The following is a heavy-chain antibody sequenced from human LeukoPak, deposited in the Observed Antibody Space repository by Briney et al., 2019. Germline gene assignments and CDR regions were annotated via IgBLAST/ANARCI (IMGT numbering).Heavy chain of an antibody. J-gene: IGHJ4*02. CDR1: GFTFSSYA. CDR3: ARDGVRAAAGLDY. CDR2: ISGSGGST. V-gene: IGHV3-23*01. Sequence: GGSLRLSCAASGFTFSSYAMSWVRQAPGKGLEWVSAISGSGGSTYYADSVKGRFTISRDNSKNTLYLQVNSLRAEDTAVYYCARDGVRAAAGLDYWGQGTLVTVSS. D-gene: IGHD6-13*01.